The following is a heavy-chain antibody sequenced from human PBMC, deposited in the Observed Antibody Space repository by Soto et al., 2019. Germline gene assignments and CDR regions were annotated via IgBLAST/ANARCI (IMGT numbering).Heavy chain of an antibody. D-gene: IGHD3-3*01. CDR3: ARGVTNLGVVKDDAFEI. V-gene: IGHV1-46*03. CDR1: GYTCTSYY. CDR2: INPSGGST. Sequence: SLKISFTASGYTCTSYYMHWVLQAPGQGLEWMGIINPSGGSTSYAQKFQGRVTMTRDTSTSTVYMELSSLRSEDTAVYYCARGVTNLGVVKDDAFEIRGQGTMV. J-gene: IGHJ3*02.